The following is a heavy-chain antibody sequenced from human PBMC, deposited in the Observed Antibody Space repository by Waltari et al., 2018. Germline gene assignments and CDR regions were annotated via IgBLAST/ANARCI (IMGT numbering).Heavy chain of an antibody. CDR3: ARDPLHCSEGVCHTGIDY. CDR1: GCTFSDYA. V-gene: IGHV3-49*04. J-gene: IGHJ4*02. Sequence: EVQVVESGGGLVQPGRSLRLSCTATGCTFSDYAMLWVRQAPGKGLEWVGFIRSKANGGTTGYAASVEGRFTISRDDSKSFAYLQMNSLKSEDTAVYFCARDPLHCSEGVCHTGIDYWGQGTLVTVSS. CDR2: IRSKANGGTT. D-gene: IGHD2-8*01.